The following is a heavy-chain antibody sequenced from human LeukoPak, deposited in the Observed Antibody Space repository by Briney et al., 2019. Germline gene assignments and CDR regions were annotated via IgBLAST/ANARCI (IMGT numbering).Heavy chain of an antibody. Sequence: PGGSLRLSCAASGFTFSSYEMNWVRQAPGKGLEWVSYISSSGSTIYCADSVKGRFTISRDNAKNSLYLQMNSLRAEDTAVYYCAPSLWFGDQFDYWGQGTLVTVSS. CDR3: APSLWFGDQFDY. J-gene: IGHJ4*02. CDR1: GFTFSSYE. V-gene: IGHV3-48*03. D-gene: IGHD3-10*01. CDR2: ISSSGSTI.